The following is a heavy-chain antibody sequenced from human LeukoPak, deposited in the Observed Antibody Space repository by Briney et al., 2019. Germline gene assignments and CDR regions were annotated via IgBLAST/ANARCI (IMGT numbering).Heavy chain of an antibody. CDR1: GFTFSIYA. J-gene: IGHJ1*01. Sequence: GGSLRLSCAASGFTFSIYAMDWVRQAPGKGLEWVALISYDGNNKYYADFVKGRFSISRDNSKNTLYLQMNSLRPEDTAIYYCARSYYDSTGYYLAEYFQHWGQGTLVTVSS. V-gene: IGHV3-30-3*01. CDR2: ISYDGNNK. D-gene: IGHD3-22*01. CDR3: ARSYYDSTGYYLAEYFQH.